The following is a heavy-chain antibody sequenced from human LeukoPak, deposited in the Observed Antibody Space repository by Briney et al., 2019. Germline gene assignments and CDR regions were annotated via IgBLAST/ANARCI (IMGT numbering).Heavy chain of an antibody. CDR2: IYHSGNT. V-gene: IGHV4-39*01. CDR1: GGSISSSSHH. J-gene: IGHJ4*02. Sequence: AETLSLTYTVSGGSISSSSHHWGWIRQPPGKGLEWVGSIYHSGNTYYNPSLKSRVTISDDTSKNQFSLNRSSETAADTAVYYCARTTYSSSRTFDYWGQGTLVTVSS. D-gene: IGHD6-13*01. CDR3: ARTTYSSSRTFDY.